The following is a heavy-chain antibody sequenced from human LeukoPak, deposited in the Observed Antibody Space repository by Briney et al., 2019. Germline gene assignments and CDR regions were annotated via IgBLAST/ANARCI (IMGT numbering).Heavy chain of an antibody. CDR2: IYHSGST. CDR1: GFTFSSYSM. J-gene: IGHJ4*02. V-gene: IGHV4-4*02. CDR3: ARRPYYFDY. Sequence: GSLRLSCAASGFTFSSYSMNWVRQAPGKGLEWIGEIYHSGSTNYNPSLKSRVTISVDKSKNQFSLKLSSVTAADTAVYYCARRPYYFDYWGQGTLVTVSS.